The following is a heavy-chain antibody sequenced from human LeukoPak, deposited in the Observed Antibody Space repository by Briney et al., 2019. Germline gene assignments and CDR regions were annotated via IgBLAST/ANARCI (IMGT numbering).Heavy chain of an antibody. CDR2: ISWISGTI. CDR1: GFTFDDYA. CDR3: AKALSGYSYGTFDF. D-gene: IGHD5-18*01. J-gene: IGHJ4*02. V-gene: IGHV3-9*01. Sequence: GRSLRLSCAASGFTFDDYAMHWVRQAPGKGLEWVSGISWISGTIGYADSVKGRFTISRDNAKNSLYLQMNSLRAEDTASYYCAKALSGYSYGTFDFWGQGTLVTVSS.